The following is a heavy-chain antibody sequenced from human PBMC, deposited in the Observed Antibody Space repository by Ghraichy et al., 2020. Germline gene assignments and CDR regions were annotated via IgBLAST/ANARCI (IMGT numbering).Heavy chain of an antibody. CDR2: IYYSGTT. Sequence: SETLSLTCTVSGGSISPYYWSWIRQPPGMGLEWIGHIYYSGTTNYNPSLKRRVTMSVDTSKNQFSLKLSSVTAADTATYYCARGGRSGSPLWYFDLWGRGTLVTVSS. J-gene: IGHJ2*01. V-gene: IGHV4-59*01. CDR3: ARGGRSGSPLWYFDL. CDR1: GGSISPYY. D-gene: IGHD3-22*01.